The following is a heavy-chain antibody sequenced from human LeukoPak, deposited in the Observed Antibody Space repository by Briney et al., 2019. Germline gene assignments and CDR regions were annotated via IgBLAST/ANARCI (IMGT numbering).Heavy chain of an antibody. CDR2: VSGSGGST. J-gene: IGHJ5*02. CDR3: ARGGLLEWSNWFDP. V-gene: IGHV3-23*01. Sequence: GGSLRLSCAASGFTFSSYAMSWVRQAPGKGLEWVSAVSGSGGSTYYADSVKGRFTISRDNSKNTLYLQMNSLRAEDTAVYYCARGGLLEWSNWFDPWGQGTLVTVSS. CDR1: GFTFSSYA. D-gene: IGHD3-3*01.